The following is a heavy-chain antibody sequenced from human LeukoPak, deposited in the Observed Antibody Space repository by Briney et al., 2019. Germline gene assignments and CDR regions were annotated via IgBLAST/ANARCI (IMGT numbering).Heavy chain of an antibody. D-gene: IGHD6-19*01. CDR3: ARLSSVAVAGTGMVDY. Sequence: PSETLSLTCAVYGGSFSGYYWGWIRQPPGKGLEWIGEINHSGSTNYNPSLKSRVTISVDTSKNQFSLKLSSVTAADTAVYYCARLSSVAVAGTGMVDYWGQGTLVTVSS. CDR2: INHSGST. V-gene: IGHV4-34*01. J-gene: IGHJ4*02. CDR1: GGSFSGYY.